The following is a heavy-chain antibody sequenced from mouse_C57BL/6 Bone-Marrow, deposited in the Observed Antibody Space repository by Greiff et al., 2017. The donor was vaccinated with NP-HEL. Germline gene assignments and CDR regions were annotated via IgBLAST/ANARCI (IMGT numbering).Heavy chain of an antibody. J-gene: IGHJ3*01. CDR2: INPSSGYT. V-gene: IGHV1-4*01. CDR3: ARLRNLLLRP. Sequence: VQLQESGAELARPGASVKMSCKASGYTFTSYTMHWVKQRPGQGLEWIGYINPSSGYTKYNQKFKDKATLTADKSSSTAYMQLSSLTSEDSAVYYCARLRNLLLRPWGQGTLVTVSA. CDR1: GYTFTSYT. D-gene: IGHD1-1*01.